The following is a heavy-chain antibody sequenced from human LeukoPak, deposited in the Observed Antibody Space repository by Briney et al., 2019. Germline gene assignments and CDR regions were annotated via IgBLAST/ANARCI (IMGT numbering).Heavy chain of an antibody. Sequence: PGGSLRHSCAASGFTFSSYAMSWVRPAPGKGLEWVSAISGSGGSTYYADSVKGRFTISRDNSKNTLYLQMNSLRAEDTAVYYCANSIVGAYLGAFDIWGQGTMVTVSS. CDR3: ANSIVGAYLGAFDI. CDR2: ISGSGGST. D-gene: IGHD1-26*01. J-gene: IGHJ3*02. CDR1: GFTFSSYA. V-gene: IGHV3-23*01.